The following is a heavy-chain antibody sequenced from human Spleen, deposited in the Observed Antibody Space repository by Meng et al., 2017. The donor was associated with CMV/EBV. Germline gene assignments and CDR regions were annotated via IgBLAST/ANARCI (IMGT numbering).Heavy chain of an antibody. CDR2: IYYSGST. J-gene: IGHJ5*02. Sequence: SETLSLTCIVSGGSVSSGSYYWSWIRQPPGKGLEWIGYIYYSGSTNYNPSLKSRVTISVDTSKNQFSLRLSSVTAADTAVYYCARVPIVVKPAAPWFDPWGQGTLVTVSS. CDR1: GGSVSSGSYY. CDR3: ARVPIVVKPAAPWFDP. V-gene: IGHV4-61*01. D-gene: IGHD2-2*01.